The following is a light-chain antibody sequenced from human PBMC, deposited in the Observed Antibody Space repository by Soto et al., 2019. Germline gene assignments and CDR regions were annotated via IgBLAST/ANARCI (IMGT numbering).Light chain of an antibody. V-gene: IGKV3-11*01. Sequence: EIVLTQSPATLSLSPGERATLSCRASQSVSNSLAWYQEKPGQAPRLLIYDASNRATGIPARFSGSGSGTDFTLTISSLEPDDFAVYCCQQRANWPRTFGQGTKVEIK. J-gene: IGKJ2*01. CDR2: DAS. CDR3: QQRANWPRT. CDR1: QSVSNS.